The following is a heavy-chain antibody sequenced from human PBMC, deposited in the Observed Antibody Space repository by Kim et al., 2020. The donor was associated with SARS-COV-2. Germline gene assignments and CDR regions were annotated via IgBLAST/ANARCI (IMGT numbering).Heavy chain of an antibody. J-gene: IGHJ6*02. D-gene: IGHD2-2*01. V-gene: IGHV4-31*02. Sequence: TPALKRRVTISMDTSKNQFSLRLTSVTAADTAVYFCARDSAPSDGGIDVWGQGTTVTVSS. CDR3: ARDSAPSDGGIDV.